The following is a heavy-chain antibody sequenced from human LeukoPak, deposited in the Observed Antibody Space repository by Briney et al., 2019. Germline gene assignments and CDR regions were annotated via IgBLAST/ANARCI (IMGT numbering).Heavy chain of an antibody. CDR3: AIPNYGDYPFDY. CDR2: FDPEDGET. CDR1: GYTLTELS. J-gene: IGHJ4*02. Sequence: GASVKVSCKVSGYTLTELSMHWVRQAPGKGLEWMGGFDPEDGETIYAQKFQGRVTMTEDTSTDTAYMELSSLRSEDTAVYYCAIPNYGDYPFDYWGQGTLVTVSS. V-gene: IGHV1-24*01. D-gene: IGHD4-17*01.